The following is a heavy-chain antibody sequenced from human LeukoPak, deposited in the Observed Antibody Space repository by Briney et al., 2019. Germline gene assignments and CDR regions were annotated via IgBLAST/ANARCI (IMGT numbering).Heavy chain of an antibody. J-gene: IGHJ4*02. CDR1: GFTFSSYS. D-gene: IGHD2-2*01. CDR2: ISSSSSYI. V-gene: IGHV3-21*01. CDR3: ARISVVPAAGFDY. Sequence: GGSLRLSCAASGFTFSSYSMNWVRQAPGKGLECVSSISSSSSYIYYADSVKGRFTISRDNAKNSLYLQMNSLRAEDTAVYYCARISVVPAAGFDYWGQGTLVTVSS.